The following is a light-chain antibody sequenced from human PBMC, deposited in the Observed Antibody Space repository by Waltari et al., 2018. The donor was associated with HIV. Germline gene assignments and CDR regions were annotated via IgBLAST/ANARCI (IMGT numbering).Light chain of an antibody. CDR1: SYNIGSNP. J-gene: IGLJ3*02. Sequence: QSVLTQPPSASGTPGQRVNISCSGGSYNIGSNPVNWYRQFPGEAPKLLIYTNIQRPSGVPDRFSGSKYGTSASLAISGLQSEDEADFYCAVWDDSLRSVLFGGGTRLTVL. CDR3: AVWDDSLRSVL. V-gene: IGLV1-44*01. CDR2: TNI.